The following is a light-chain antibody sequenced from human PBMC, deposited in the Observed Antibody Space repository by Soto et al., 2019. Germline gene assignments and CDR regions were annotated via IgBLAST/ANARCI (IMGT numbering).Light chain of an antibody. V-gene: IGKV1-5*03. J-gene: IGKJ4*01. CDR3: QQYNTSPLT. Sequence: DIQMTQSPSTLSASVGDRVTITCRASQSISTWLAWYQQKPGKAPKLLIYKASSLEGGVPSRFSGSGSGTEFNITISSLQPDDFATYDCQQYNTSPLTFGGGTAVDIK. CDR1: QSISTW. CDR2: KAS.